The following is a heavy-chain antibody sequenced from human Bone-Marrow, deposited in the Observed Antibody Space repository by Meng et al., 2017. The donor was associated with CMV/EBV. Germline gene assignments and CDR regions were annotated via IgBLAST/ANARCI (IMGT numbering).Heavy chain of an antibody. CDR3: ARDYNWLPDD. CDR2: ISSSGSTI. CDR1: GFTFRSYE. D-gene: IGHD1-20*01. Sequence: GESLKISCAASGFTFRSYEMNWVRQAPGKGLEWLSYISSSGSTIYYADSVKGRFTVSRDNAKNSLYLQMNNLRAGDTAVYYCARDYNWLPDDWGQGTRVTVSS. J-gene: IGHJ4*02. V-gene: IGHV3-48*03.